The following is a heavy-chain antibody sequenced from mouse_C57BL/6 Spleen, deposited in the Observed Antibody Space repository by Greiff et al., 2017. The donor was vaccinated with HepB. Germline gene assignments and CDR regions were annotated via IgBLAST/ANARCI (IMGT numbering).Heavy chain of an antibody. Sequence: QVQLQQPGAELVKPGASVKLSCKASGYTFTSYWMQWVKQRPGQGLEWIGEIDPSDSYTNYNQKFKGKATLTVDTSSSTAYMQLSSLTSEDSAVYYCARGDDGYPYAMDYWGQGTSVTVSS. D-gene: IGHD2-3*01. CDR1: GYTFTSYW. CDR2: IDPSDSYT. CDR3: ARGDDGYPYAMDY. J-gene: IGHJ4*01. V-gene: IGHV1-50*01.